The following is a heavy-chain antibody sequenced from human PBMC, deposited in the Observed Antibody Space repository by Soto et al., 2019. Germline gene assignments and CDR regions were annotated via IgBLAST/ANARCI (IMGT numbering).Heavy chain of an antibody. D-gene: IGHD2-15*01. CDR1: GYSFTSYW. Sequence: PGESLKISCNGSGYSFTSYWIGWVRQMPWKGLEWMGIIYPGDSDTRYSPSFQGQVTISADKSISTAYLQWSSLKASDTAMYYCARYCSGGSCYRTLGFDPWGQGTLVTVSS. V-gene: IGHV5-51*01. CDR3: ARYCSGGSCYRTLGFDP. J-gene: IGHJ5*02. CDR2: IYPGDSDT.